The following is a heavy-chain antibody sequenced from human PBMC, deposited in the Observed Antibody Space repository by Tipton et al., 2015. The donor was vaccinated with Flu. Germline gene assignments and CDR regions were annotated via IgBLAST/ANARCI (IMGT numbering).Heavy chain of an antibody. Sequence: LRLSCTVSGGSIVDSTYYWDWIRQTPGKGLEWIGSAYYYGNTYYNPSLESRVTISIDTSKNQFFLKLNSVSAADTAVFYCARRGGGYKYLYGMDVWGQGTTVIVSS. CDR1: GGSIVDSTYY. CDR3: ARRGGGYKYLYGMDV. J-gene: IGHJ6*02. D-gene: IGHD2-15*01. CDR2: AYYYGNT. V-gene: IGHV4-39*01.